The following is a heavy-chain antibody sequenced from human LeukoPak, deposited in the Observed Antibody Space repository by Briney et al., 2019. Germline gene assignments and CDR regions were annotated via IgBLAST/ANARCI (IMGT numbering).Heavy chain of an antibody. CDR2: IYWDDDK. Sequence: ESGPTLVKPTQTLTLTCTFSGFSLNTSGVGVGWIRQPPGKALEWLALIYWDDDKRYNPSLKSRLSITKDTSKNQVVLTMSNMDPVDTATYYCAHRRRLISASFFFDYWGQGTLATVSS. CDR3: AHRRRLISASFFFDY. J-gene: IGHJ4*02. V-gene: IGHV2-5*02. D-gene: IGHD1-26*01. CDR1: GFSLNTSGVG.